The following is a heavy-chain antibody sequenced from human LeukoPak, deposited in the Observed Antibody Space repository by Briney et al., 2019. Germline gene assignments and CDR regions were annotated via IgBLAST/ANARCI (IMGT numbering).Heavy chain of an antibody. CDR1: GFTFSSYW. CDR3: ARQMTTVKSTTDV. Sequence: GGSLRLSCAASGFTFSSYWMSWVRQAPGKGLEWVANIKQDGSERYYVDSVKGRFTISRDNAKNSLYLQMNSLRAEDTAVYYCARQMTTVKSTTDVWGQGTTVTVSS. D-gene: IGHD4-11*01. V-gene: IGHV3-7*01. J-gene: IGHJ6*02. CDR2: IKQDGSER.